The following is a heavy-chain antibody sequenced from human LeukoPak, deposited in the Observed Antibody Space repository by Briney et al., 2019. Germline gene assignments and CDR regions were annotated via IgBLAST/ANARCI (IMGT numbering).Heavy chain of an antibody. D-gene: IGHD3-10*01. CDR2: ISGSGGST. CDR3: AKGLWFGEKGRDKYCFDY. J-gene: IGHJ4*02. V-gene: IGHV3-23*01. Sequence: PGGSLRLSCAASGFTFSSYAMSWVRQAPGKGLEWVSAISGSGGSTYYADSVKGRFTISRDNSKNTLYLQMNSLRAEDTAVYYCAKGLWFGEKGRDKYCFDYWGQGTLVTVSS. CDR1: GFTFSSYA.